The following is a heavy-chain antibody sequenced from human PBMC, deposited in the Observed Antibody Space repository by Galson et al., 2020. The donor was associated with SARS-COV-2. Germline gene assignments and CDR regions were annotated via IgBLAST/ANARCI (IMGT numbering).Heavy chain of an antibody. J-gene: IGHJ3*02. CDR2: IWYDGSNK. CDR3: ARETIGYDILTGSAFDI. V-gene: IGHV3-33*01. D-gene: IGHD3-9*01. CDR1: GFTFSSYG. Sequence: QLGESLKISCAASGFTFSSYGMHWVRQAPGKGLEWVAVIWYDGSNKYYADSVKGRFTISRDNSKNTLYLQMNSLRAEDTAVYYCARETIGYDILTGSAFDIWGQGTMVTVS.